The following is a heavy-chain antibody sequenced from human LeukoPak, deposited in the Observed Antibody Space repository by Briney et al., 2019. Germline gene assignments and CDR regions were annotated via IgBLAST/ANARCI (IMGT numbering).Heavy chain of an antibody. CDR1: GFTFRDYY. J-gene: IGHJ2*01. CDR3: TRENYWYFDL. Sequence: GGSLRLSCTAFGFTFRDYYMTCIRQAPGKGLEWLSYVSTDSAYTNYAGSVKGRFTISRDNAKSSLYLQLNSLTAEGTAVYYSTRENYWYFDLWGRGTLVTVSS. V-gene: IGHV3-11*05. CDR2: VSTDSAYT.